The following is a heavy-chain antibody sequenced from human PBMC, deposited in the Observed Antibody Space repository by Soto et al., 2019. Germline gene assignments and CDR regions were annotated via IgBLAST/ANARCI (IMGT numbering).Heavy chain of an antibody. CDR1: GFTFSSYS. CDR2: ISSSSSYI. J-gene: IGHJ4*02. D-gene: IGHD3-22*01. Sequence: SLRLSCAASGFTFSSYSMNWVRQAPGKGLEWVSSISSSSSYIYYADSVKGRFTISRDNAKNSLYLQMNSLRAEDTAVYYCARDVVSPYYFDYWGQGTLVTVSS. CDR3: ARDVVSPYYFDY. V-gene: IGHV3-21*01.